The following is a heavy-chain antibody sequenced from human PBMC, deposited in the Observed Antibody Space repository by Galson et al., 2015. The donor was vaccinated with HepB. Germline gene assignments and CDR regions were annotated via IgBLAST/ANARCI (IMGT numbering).Heavy chain of an antibody. Sequence: PALVKPTQTLTLTCTFSGFSLSTSGMCVSWIRQPPGKALEWLARIDWDDDKYYSTSLKTRLTISKDTSKNQVVLTMTNMDPVDTATYYCARIRLGGSYFDYWGQGTLVTVSS. V-gene: IGHV2-70*11. D-gene: IGHD3-16*01. CDR2: IDWDDDK. J-gene: IGHJ4*02. CDR3: ARIRLGGSYFDY. CDR1: GFSLSTSGMC.